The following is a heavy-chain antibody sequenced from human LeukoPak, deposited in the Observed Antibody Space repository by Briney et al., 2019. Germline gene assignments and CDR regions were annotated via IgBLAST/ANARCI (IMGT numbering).Heavy chain of an antibody. CDR2: IILIFGTA. V-gene: IGHV1-69*13. J-gene: IGHJ6*02. CDR1: GGTFSSYA. D-gene: IGHD6-13*01. CDR3: ARAGYSSSQYYYYGMDV. Sequence: ASVKVSCKASGGTFSSYAISWVRQAPGQGLEWMGGIILIFGTANYAQKFQGRVTITADESTSTAYMELSSLRSEDTAVYYCARAGYSSSQYYYYGMDVWGQGTTVTVSS.